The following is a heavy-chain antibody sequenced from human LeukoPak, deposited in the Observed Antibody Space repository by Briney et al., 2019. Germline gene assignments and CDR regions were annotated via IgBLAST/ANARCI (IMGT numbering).Heavy chain of an antibody. J-gene: IGHJ4*02. CDR2: ISYDGSNK. D-gene: IGHD6-13*01. V-gene: IGHV3-30*18. Sequence: GGSLRLSCAASGFTFSSYGMHWVRQAPGKGLEWVAVISYDGSNKYYADSVKGRFTISRDNSKNTLYLQMNSLRAEDTAVYYCAKSSAQQLVPDDYWGQGTLVTVFS. CDR3: AKSSAQQLVPDDY. CDR1: GFTFSSYG.